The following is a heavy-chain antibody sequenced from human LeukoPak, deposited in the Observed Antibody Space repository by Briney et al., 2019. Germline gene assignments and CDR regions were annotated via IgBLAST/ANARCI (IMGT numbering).Heavy chain of an antibody. D-gene: IGHD6-6*01. V-gene: IGHV1-2*02. CDR1: GYTFPGYY. CDR3: AREHSSSSGKVFDY. CDR2: INPNSGGT. Sequence: GASVKAPCKASGYTFPGYYMHWVRQAPGQGLEWMGWINPNSGGTNYAQKFQGRVTMTRDTSISTAYMELSRLRSDDTAVYYCAREHSSSSGKVFDYWGQGTLVTVSS. J-gene: IGHJ4*02.